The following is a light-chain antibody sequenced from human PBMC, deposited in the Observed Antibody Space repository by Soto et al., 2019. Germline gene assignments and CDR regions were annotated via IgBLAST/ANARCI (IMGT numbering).Light chain of an antibody. J-gene: IGKJ5*01. CDR1: QSISSW. Sequence: DIPMTQSPSTLSASVGDRVTITCRASQSISSWLAWYQQKPGKAPKLLIYDASSLESGVPSRFSGSGSGTEFTLTISSLQPDDFAIYYCQQYNGFPITFGQGTKLEIK. CDR2: DAS. V-gene: IGKV1-5*01. CDR3: QQYNGFPIT.